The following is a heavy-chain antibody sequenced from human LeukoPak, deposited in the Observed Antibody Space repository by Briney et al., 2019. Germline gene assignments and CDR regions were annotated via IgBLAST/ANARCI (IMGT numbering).Heavy chain of an antibody. V-gene: IGHV1-18*01. CDR2: ISAYNGNT. CDR1: GYSLSDLS. J-gene: IGHJ6*02. CDR3: ARSENSGSYPDYYYYYGMDV. D-gene: IGHD1-26*01. Sequence: GASVKVSCRVSGYSLSDLSIHWVRQAPGQGLEWMGWISAYNGNTNYAQKLQGRATMTTDTSTSTAYMELRSLRSDDTAVYYCARSENSGSYPDYYYYYGMDVWGQGTTVTVSS.